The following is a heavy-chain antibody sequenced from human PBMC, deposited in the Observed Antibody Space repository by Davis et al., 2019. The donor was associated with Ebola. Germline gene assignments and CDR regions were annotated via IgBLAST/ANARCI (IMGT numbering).Heavy chain of an antibody. J-gene: IGHJ4*02. CDR3: ARDAVGDNILKLDY. V-gene: IGHV1-2*02. D-gene: IGHD4-17*01. Sequence: ASVKVSCKASGYTFTGYYLHWVRQAPGQGLEWMGWINPNSGDTNYAQKFQGRVTMTRDTSISTAYMELSRLRSDDTAVYYCARDAVGDNILKLDYWGQGTLVTVSS. CDR2: INPNSGDT. CDR1: GYTFTGYY.